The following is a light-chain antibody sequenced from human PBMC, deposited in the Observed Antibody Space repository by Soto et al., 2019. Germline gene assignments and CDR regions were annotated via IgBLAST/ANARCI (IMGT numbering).Light chain of an antibody. CDR2: AAS. CDR1: QSISRC. CDR3: QQSNGIPWT. J-gene: IGKJ1*01. V-gene: IGKV1-39*01. Sequence: DIQMTQSPSSLSASVGDRVTITCRASQSISRCLNWYQQKPGKAPKLLIYAASSLQSGVPSRFSGSGSGTDFTLTISRLQPEDFATYYCQQSNGIPWTFGQGTRVEI.